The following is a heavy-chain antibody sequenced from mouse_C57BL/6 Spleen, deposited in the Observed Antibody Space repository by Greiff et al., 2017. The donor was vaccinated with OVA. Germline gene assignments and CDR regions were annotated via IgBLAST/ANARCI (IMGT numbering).Heavy chain of an antibody. V-gene: IGHV5-12*01. Sequence: EVHLVESGGGLVQPGGSLKLSCAASGFTFSDYYMYWVRQTPEKRLEWVAYISNGGGSTYYPDTVKGRFTISRDNAKNTLYLQMSRLKSEDTAMYYCARQGITTEYFDYWGQGTTLTVSS. D-gene: IGHD1-1*01. CDR1: GFTFSDYY. CDR2: ISNGGGST. J-gene: IGHJ2*01. CDR3: ARQGITTEYFDY.